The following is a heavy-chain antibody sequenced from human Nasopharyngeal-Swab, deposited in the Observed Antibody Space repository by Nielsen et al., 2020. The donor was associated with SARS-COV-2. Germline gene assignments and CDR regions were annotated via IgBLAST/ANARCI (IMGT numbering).Heavy chain of an antibody. J-gene: IGHJ5*01. CDR1: VAPTTVVVS. Sequence: SETLSSTALSLVAPTTVVVSRTWIRQRPGKGLEWIGYGYYTGSTYYNPSLESRVTMSIETSKSQFSLELSSVTAADTAVYYCARDREYSYGLTWIDSWGQGTLVLVSS. D-gene: IGHD5-18*01. V-gene: IGHV4-31*03. CDR2: GYYTGST. CDR3: ARDREYSYGLTWIDS.